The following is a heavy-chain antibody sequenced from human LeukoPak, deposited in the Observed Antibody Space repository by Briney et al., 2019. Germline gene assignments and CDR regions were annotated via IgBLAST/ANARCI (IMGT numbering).Heavy chain of an antibody. Sequence: SETLSLTCAVYGGSFSGYYWSWIRQPPGKGLEWIGEINHSGSTNYNPSLKSRVTISVDTSKNQFSLKLSSVTAADTAVYYCARRPRWLQLGYYYGMDVWGQGTTVTVSS. CDR2: INHSGST. J-gene: IGHJ6*02. V-gene: IGHV4-34*01. CDR1: GGSFSGYY. CDR3: ARRPRWLQLGYYYGMDV. D-gene: IGHD5-24*01.